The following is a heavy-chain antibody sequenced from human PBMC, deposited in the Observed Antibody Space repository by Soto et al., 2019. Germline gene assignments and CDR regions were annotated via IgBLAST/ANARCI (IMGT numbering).Heavy chain of an antibody. CDR1: GFTFDDYA. D-gene: IGHD2-2*01. CDR3: AKDINEPTPAAPWFDP. V-gene: IGHV3-9*01. J-gene: IGHJ5*02. Sequence: HLGGSLRLSCAASGFTFDDYAMHWVRQAPGKGLEWVSGISWNSGSIGYADSVKGRFTISRDNAKNSLYLQMNSLRAEDTALYYCAKDINEPTPAAPWFDPWGQGTLVTVSS. CDR2: ISWNSGSI.